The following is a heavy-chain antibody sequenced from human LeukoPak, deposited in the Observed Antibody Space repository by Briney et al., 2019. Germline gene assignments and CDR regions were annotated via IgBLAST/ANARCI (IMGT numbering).Heavy chain of an antibody. D-gene: IGHD6-13*01. Sequence: SETLSLTCAVYGGSFSGYYWSWLRQPPGKGLEWIGEINHSGSTNYNPSLKSRVTISVDTSKNQFSLKLSSVTAADTAVYYCARDSSSYPFDYWGQGTLVTVSS. CDR1: GGSFSGYY. CDR3: ARDSSSYPFDY. V-gene: IGHV4-34*01. CDR2: INHSGST. J-gene: IGHJ4*02.